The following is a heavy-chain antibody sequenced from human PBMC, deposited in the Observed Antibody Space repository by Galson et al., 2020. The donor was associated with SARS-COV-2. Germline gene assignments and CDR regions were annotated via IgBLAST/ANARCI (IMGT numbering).Heavy chain of an antibody. CDR3: ARDLPDYSGYEIDY. D-gene: IGHD5-12*01. J-gene: IGHJ4*02. Sequence: GESLKISCKASGYTFTRCGMNWVRQAPGQGLEWMGWINTKTGNPTYAQGFTGRFVFSLDTSVSTAYLQISSLKAEDTAVYYCARDLPDYSGYEIDYWGQGTLVTVSS. CDR2: INTKTGNP. CDR1: GYTFTRCG. V-gene: IGHV7-4-1*02.